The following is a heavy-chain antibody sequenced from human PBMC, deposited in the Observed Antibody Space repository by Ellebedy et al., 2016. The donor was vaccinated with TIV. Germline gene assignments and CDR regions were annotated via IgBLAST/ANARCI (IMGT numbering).Heavy chain of an antibody. J-gene: IGHJ6*02. Sequence: GGSLRLSXAASGFTFSSYWMSWVRQAPGKGLEWVANIKQDGSEKYYVDSVKGRFTISRDNAKNSLYLQMNSLKAEDTAVYYCAREGAGTHYYYGMDVWGQGTTVTVSS. V-gene: IGHV3-7*03. D-gene: IGHD6-13*01. CDR1: GFTFSSYW. CDR2: IKQDGSEK. CDR3: AREGAGTHYYYGMDV.